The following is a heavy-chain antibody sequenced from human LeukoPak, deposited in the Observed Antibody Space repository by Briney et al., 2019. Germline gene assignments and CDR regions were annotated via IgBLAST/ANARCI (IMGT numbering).Heavy chain of an antibody. D-gene: IGHD6-19*01. J-gene: IGHJ4*02. CDR2: ISSSSSYI. CDR1: GFTFSSYS. CDR3: ARAIGLVYFDY. Sequence: GGSLRLSCAASGFTFSSYSMNWVRQAPGKGLEWASSISSSSSYIYYADSVKGRFTISRDNAKNSLYLQMNSLRAEDTAVYYCARAIGLVYFDYWGQGTLVTVSS. V-gene: IGHV3-21*01.